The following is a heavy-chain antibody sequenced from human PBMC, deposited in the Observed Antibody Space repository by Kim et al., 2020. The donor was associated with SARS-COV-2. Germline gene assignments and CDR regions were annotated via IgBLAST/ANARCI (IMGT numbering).Heavy chain of an antibody. CDR3: ARLSLTSGGSCYN. Sequence: YSPSFQGQVTISADKSISTAYLQWSSLKASDTAMYYCARLSLTSGGSCYNWGQGTLVTVSS. D-gene: IGHD2-15*01. J-gene: IGHJ4*02. V-gene: IGHV5-51*01.